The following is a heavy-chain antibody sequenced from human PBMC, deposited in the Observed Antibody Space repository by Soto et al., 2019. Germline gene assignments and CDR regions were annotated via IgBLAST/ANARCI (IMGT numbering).Heavy chain of an antibody. Sequence: SETLSLTCTVSGGSISSYYWSWIRQPPGKGLEWIGYIYYSGSTNYNPSLKSRVTISVDTSKNQFSLKLSSVTAADTAVYYCAREEGYYYGRRGVFDIRAKRTTVT. J-gene: IGHJ3*02. CDR2: IYYSGST. CDR1: GGSISSYY. V-gene: IGHV4-59*01. D-gene: IGHD3-10*01. CDR3: AREEGYYYGRRGVFDI.